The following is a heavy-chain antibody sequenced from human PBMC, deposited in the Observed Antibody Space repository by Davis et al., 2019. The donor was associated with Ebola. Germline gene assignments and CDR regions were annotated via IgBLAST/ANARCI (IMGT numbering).Heavy chain of an antibody. Sequence: MPSETLSLTCAVYGGSFSGYYCSWIRQPPGKGLEWIGEFNHSGSTKYNPSLKSRVTISVDTSKNQFSLKLSSVTAADTAVYYCARDRVVRGVIDYWGQGTLVTVSS. D-gene: IGHD3-10*01. CDR3: ARDRVVRGVIDY. V-gene: IGHV4-34*01. J-gene: IGHJ4*02. CDR1: GGSFSGYY. CDR2: FNHSGST.